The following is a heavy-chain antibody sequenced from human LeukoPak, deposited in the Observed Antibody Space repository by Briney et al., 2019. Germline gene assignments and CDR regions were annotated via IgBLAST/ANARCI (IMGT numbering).Heavy chain of an antibody. Sequence: PSETLSLTCTVSGGSISGYYWSWIRQPPGKGLEWIGYIYYSGSTNYNPSLKSRVTISVDTSKNQFSLKLSPVTAADTAVYYCARADDYGDYLLDYWGQGTLVTVSS. D-gene: IGHD4-17*01. J-gene: IGHJ4*02. CDR2: IYYSGST. V-gene: IGHV4-59*01. CDR3: ARADDYGDYLLDY. CDR1: GGSISGYY.